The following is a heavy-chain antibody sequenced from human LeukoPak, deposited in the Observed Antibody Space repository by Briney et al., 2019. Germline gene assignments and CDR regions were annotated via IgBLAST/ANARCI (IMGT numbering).Heavy chain of an antibody. V-gene: IGHV3-15*01. CDR1: GFTFNDAW. CDR2: IKNKANGGTT. CDR3: TGRSFDH. Sequence: GGSLRLSCAASGFTFNDAWMNWVRQAPGKGLEWVGHIKNKANGGTTDYAAPVKGRFTISRDDSKKTLFLQMSSLKSDDTAVYYCTGRSFDHWGQGTLVTVSS. J-gene: IGHJ4*02.